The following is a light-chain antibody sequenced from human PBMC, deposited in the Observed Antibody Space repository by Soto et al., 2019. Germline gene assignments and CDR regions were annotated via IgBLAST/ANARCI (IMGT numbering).Light chain of an antibody. J-gene: IGKJ4*01. CDR3: QQYNSYSLT. CDR1: QSISSY. V-gene: IGKV1-5*03. Sequence: DIQMTHSPASLSASVAYTVTILRWPSQSISSYLNWYQQKPGKAPKLLIYKASSLESGVPSRFSGSGSGTEFTLTISSLQPDDFATYYCQQYNSYSLTFGGGTKVDIK. CDR2: KAS.